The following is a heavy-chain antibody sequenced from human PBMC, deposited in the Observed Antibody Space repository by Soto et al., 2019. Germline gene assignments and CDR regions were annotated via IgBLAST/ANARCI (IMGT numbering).Heavy chain of an antibody. CDR2: ISYDGSNK. CDR3: AKGPGYGDLR. CDR1: GFTFSSYG. D-gene: IGHD4-17*01. Sequence: QVQLVESGGGVVQPGRSLRLSCAASGFTFSSYGMHWVRQAPGKGLEWVAVISYDGSNKYYADSVKGRFTISRDNSKNTLYLQMNRLRAEDTAVYYCAKGPGYGDLRWGQGTLVTVSS. J-gene: IGHJ4*02. V-gene: IGHV3-30*18.